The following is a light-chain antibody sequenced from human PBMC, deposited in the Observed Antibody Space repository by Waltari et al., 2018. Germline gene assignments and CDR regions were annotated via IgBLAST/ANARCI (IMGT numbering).Light chain of an antibody. CDR3: QQYTSSSRT. CDR1: QSISRG. CDR2: KAS. Sequence: DIQMTQSPSTLSASVGDRVTITCRASQSISRGLAWYQKKPGKAPKLLIYKASSLESGIPLRFSGSGSGTEFTLTISSLQPDDFATYYCQQYTSSSRTFGQGTKVEIK. V-gene: IGKV1-5*03. J-gene: IGKJ1*01.